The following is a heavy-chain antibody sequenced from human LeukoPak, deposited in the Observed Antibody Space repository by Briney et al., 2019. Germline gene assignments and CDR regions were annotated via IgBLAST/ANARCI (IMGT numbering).Heavy chain of an antibody. V-gene: IGHV3-7*01. CDR2: INQEGSEK. CDR1: GFTFNNYW. Sequence: PGGSLRLSCAASGFTFNNYWMSWVRQSAGKGLEWLANINQEGSEKIYVDSVKGRFIISRDNAKNSLHLQMNSLRAEDTAVYYCVKPYYFSSGSLHWGQGTLVTVSS. D-gene: IGHD3-10*01. CDR3: VKPYYFSSGSLH. J-gene: IGHJ4*02.